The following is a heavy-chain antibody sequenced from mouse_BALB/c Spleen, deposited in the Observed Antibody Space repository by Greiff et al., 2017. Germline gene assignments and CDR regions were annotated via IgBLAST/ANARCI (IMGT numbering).Heavy chain of an antibody. CDR1: GYTFTDYE. Sequence: LQESGAELVRPGASVTLSCKASGYTFTDYEMHWVKQTPVHGLEWIGAIDPETGGTAYNQKFKGKATLTADKSSSTAYMELRSLTSEDSAVYYCTREWETGYFDYWGQGTTLTVSS. CDR3: TREWETGYFDY. CDR2: IDPETGGT. D-gene: IGHD4-1*01. J-gene: IGHJ2*01. V-gene: IGHV1-15*01.